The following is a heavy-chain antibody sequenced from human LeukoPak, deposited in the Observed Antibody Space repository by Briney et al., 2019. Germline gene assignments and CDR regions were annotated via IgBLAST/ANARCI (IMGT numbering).Heavy chain of an antibody. Sequence: SETLSLTCTISGASTSHFYWNWIRQPPGKGLEWIGYMHNSGSSKHSPSLKSRVTISIDTSKNQFSLQLTSVTAADTAIYYCARSAEWLRNAFDIWGQGTMVSVSS. CDR2: MHNSGSS. D-gene: IGHD5-12*01. CDR3: ARSAEWLRNAFDI. J-gene: IGHJ3*02. CDR1: GASTSHFY. V-gene: IGHV4-59*01.